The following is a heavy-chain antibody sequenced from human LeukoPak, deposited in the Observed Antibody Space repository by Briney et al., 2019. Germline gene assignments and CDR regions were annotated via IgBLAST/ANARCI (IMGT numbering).Heavy chain of an antibody. CDR3: ARGRYYDSSGYYYYYYYMDV. V-gene: IGHV4-4*07. CDR1: GGSISSYY. D-gene: IGHD3-22*01. Sequence: PSETLSLTCTVSGGSISSYYWSWIRQPAGKGLEWIGCIYTSGSTNYNPSLKSRVTMSVDTSKNQFSLKLSSVTAADTAVYYCARGRYYDSSGYYYYYYYMDVWGKGTTVTISS. CDR2: IYTSGST. J-gene: IGHJ6*03.